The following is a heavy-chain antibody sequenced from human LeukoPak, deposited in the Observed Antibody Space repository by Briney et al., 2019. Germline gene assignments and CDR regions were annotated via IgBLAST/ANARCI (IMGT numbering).Heavy chain of an antibody. J-gene: IGHJ4*02. CDR3: AKELRPNDY. CDR2: ISRSGDRT. D-gene: IGHD2-15*01. CDR1: GFTLSNSA. Sequence: GRSLRLSSAASGFTLSNSAMTWVRQAPGKGVEWVSAISRSGDRTFYADSVKGRFTISRDSSIDTLFLEMNSLRAEDTAVYFCAKELRPNDYWGQGTLVTVSS. V-gene: IGHV3-23*01.